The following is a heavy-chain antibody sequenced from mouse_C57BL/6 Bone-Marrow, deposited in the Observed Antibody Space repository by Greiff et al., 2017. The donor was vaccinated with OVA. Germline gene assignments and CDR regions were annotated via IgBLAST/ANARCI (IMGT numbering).Heavy chain of an antibody. J-gene: IGHJ2*01. CDR3: KLVYYFDY. CDR2: IYPRSGNT. CDR1: GYTFTSYG. V-gene: IGHV1-81*01. Sequence: VKLMESGAELARPGASVKLSCKASGYTFTSYGISWVKQRPGQGLEWIGEIYPRSGNTYYNEKFKGKATLTADKSSSTAYMELRSLTSEDSAVYFCKLVYYFDYWGQGTTLTVSS. D-gene: IGHD4-1*01.